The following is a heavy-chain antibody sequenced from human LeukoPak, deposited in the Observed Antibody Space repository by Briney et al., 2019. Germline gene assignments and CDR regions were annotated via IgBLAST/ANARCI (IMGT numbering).Heavy chain of an antibody. V-gene: IGHV1-46*01. CDR3: ARTAARRFDY. Sequence: RASVTVSCKASGYTFPSYFMHWVRQAPGQGLEWMGIINPTGGSTTYAQKFQGRVTKTRDTSTSTVYMELSSLRSDDTAVYYCARTAARRFDYWGQGTLVTVSS. J-gene: IGHJ4*02. CDR2: INPTGGST. CDR1: GYTFPSYF. D-gene: IGHD6-6*01.